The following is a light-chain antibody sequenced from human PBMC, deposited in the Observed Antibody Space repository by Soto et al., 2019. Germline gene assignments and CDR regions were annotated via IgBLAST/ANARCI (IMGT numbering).Light chain of an antibody. CDR2: DAS. V-gene: IGKV1-39*01. J-gene: IGKJ4*01. CDR3: QQSYRTPLT. CDR1: ETISHF. Sequence: DIQMTQSPSLLSASVGDRVTITCRASETISHFLNWYQQKPGKAPKLLIYDASSLQSGVPSRFSGSGSGADFTLTISSLQPEDFASYYCQQSYRTPLTFGGGTEVDVK.